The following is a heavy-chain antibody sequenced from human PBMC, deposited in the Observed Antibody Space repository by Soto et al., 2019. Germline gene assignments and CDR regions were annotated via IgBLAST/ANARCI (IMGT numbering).Heavy chain of an antibody. V-gene: IGHV1-3*01. Sequence: GASVKVSFKASGYTFTSYAMHWVRQAPGQRLEWMGWINAGNGNTKYSQKFQGRVTITRDTSASTAYMELSSLRSEDTAVYYCARDAGTLGVFHFDYWGQGTLVTVSS. CDR3: ARDAGTLGVFHFDY. J-gene: IGHJ4*02. CDR2: INAGNGNT. CDR1: GYTFTSYA. D-gene: IGHD2-8*01.